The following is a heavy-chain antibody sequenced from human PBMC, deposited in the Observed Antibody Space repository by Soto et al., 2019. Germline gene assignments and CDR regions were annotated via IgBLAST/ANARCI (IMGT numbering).Heavy chain of an antibody. J-gene: IGHJ6*02. V-gene: IGHV1-69*02. CDR3: ARRRYCGVDCYNKFDYGMGV. D-gene: IGHD2-21*02. Sequence: QVQLVQSGAEVRKPGSSVEVSCMASGSTFSSYTVNWVRQAPGQGLEWIGRIIPVLGVTHYARRFQGRVTITADRSRKTAYMELTSLTSEDTAVYYCARRRYCGVDCYNKFDYGMGVWGQGTTVTVSS. CDR1: GSTFSSYT. CDR2: IIPVLGVT.